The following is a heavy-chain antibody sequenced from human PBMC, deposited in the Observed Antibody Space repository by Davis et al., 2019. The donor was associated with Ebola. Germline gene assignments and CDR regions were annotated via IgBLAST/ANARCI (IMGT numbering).Heavy chain of an antibody. CDR3: ATGAQLLPFDP. V-gene: IGHV3-13*01. J-gene: IGHJ5*02. CDR1: GFTLSRYD. CDR2: IGTAGDT. Sequence: PGGSLRLSCAASGFTLSRYDMHWVRQATGKGLEWVSSIGTAGDTYYPGSVKGRFTISRGNAKNSLYLQMNSLRAEDMAVYYCATGAQLLPFDPWGQGTLVTVSS. D-gene: IGHD2-2*01.